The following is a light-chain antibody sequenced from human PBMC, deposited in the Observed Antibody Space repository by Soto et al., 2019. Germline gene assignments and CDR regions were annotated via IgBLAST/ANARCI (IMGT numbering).Light chain of an antibody. CDR3: QLYGASPKYT. CDR2: GAS. J-gene: IGKJ2*01. CDR1: QSVSSSS. V-gene: IGKV3-20*01. Sequence: EIVLTQSPGTLSLSPRQRATLSCRASQSVSSSSLAWYQQRPGQAPRLLIYGASRRATGIPDRFSGSGSGTDFTLNISRLEPEDFAVYYCQLYGASPKYTFGQGTKLEIK.